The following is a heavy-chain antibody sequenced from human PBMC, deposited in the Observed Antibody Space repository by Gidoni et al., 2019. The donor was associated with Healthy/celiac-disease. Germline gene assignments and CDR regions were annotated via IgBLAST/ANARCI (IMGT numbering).Heavy chain of an antibody. CDR2: ISGSGGST. CDR1: GFTFSSYA. Sequence: EVQLLESGGGLVQPGGSLRLSCAASGFTFSSYAMSWVRQAPGKGLEWVSAISGSGGSTYYADSVKGRFTISRDNSKNTLYLQMNSLRAEDTAVYYCAKDFTHYYGSGSYYLGWGQGTLVTVSS. D-gene: IGHD3-10*01. V-gene: IGHV3-23*01. J-gene: IGHJ4*02. CDR3: AKDFTHYYGSGSYYLG.